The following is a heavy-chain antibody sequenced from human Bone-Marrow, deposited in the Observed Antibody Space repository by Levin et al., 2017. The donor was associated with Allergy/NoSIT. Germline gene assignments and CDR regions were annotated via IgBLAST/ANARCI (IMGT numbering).Heavy chain of an antibody. J-gene: IGHJ6*02. V-gene: IGHV3-74*01. CDR1: GFTFSDYW. CDR3: AREGRRTTIFGVVTPNGMDV. D-gene: IGHD3-3*01. Sequence: SCAASGFTFSDYWIHWVRQAPGKGLVWVSLSNSDGRSTSYADSVQARFTISRDNTKNTVYLQMNSLRAEDTAVYYCAREGRRTTIFGVVTPNGMDVWGQGTTVIVSS. CDR2: SNSDGRST.